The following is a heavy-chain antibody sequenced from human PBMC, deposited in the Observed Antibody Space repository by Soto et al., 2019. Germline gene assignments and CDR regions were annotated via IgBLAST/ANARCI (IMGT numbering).Heavy chain of an antibody. CDR3: ARDRPSYGDYVRYYSYYGMDV. CDR2: IYYTGRT. V-gene: IGHV4-30-4*01. J-gene: IGHJ6*02. CDR1: GVSISSGGYY. Sequence: NPSETLSLTCTVSGVSISSGGYYWGWIRQPPGKGLEWIGYIYYTGRTYFNPSLESRVTISVDASKNQFSLKLSSVTAADTAMYYCARDRPSYGDYVRYYSYYGMDVWGQGTTVTVSS. D-gene: IGHD4-17*01.